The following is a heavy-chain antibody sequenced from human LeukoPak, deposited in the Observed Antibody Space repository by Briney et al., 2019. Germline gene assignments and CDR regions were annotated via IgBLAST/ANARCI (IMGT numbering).Heavy chain of an antibody. V-gene: IGHV3-33*01. CDR1: GFTFSSYG. J-gene: IGHJ4*02. CDR2: IWYDGSNK. CDR3: ASSVGVTMFFDF. D-gene: IGHD3-10*02. Sequence: PGRSLRLSCAASGFTFSSYGMHWVRQAPDKGLEWVAIIWYDGSNKYYADSVKGRFTISRDNSRNTLFLQMNSLRADDTAVYYCASSVGVTMFFDFWGQGTLVTVSS.